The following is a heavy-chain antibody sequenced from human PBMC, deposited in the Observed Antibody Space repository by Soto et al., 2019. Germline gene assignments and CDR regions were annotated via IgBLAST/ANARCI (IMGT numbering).Heavy chain of an antibody. J-gene: IGHJ3*02. D-gene: IGHD2-2*01. CDR1: GFTFSSYA. CDR3: AKIAIPDASRIFLSDAFDI. V-gene: IGHV3-23*01. Sequence: EVQLLESGGGLVQPGGSLRLSCAASGFTFSSYAMSWVRQAPGKGLEWVSAISGSGGSTYYADSVKGRFTISRDNSKKTLYLQMNGLRAEDTAVYYCAKIAIPDASRIFLSDAFDIWGQGTMVTVSS. CDR2: ISGSGGST.